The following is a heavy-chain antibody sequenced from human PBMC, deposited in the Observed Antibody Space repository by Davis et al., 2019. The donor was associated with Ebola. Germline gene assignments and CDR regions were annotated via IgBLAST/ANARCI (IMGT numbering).Heavy chain of an antibody. J-gene: IGHJ6*04. V-gene: IGHV4-34*08. CDR2: INHSGST. Sequence: ESLKISCAASGFTFSSYAMSWVRQPPGKGLEWIGEINHSGSTNYNPSLKSRVTISVDTSKNQFSLKLSSVTAADTAVYYCANLEQLGMGGYGMDVWGEGTTVTVSS. CDR3: ANLEQLGMGGYGMDV. D-gene: IGHD3-3*01. CDR1: GFTFSSYA.